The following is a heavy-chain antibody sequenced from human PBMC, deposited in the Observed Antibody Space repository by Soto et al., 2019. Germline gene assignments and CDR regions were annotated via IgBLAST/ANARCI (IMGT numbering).Heavy chain of an antibody. CDR1: GYTFSSYD. D-gene: IGHD6-19*01. CDR2: LNPNSGDT. Sequence: ASMKVSCKASGYTFSSYDINWVRQATGQGLEWMGWLNPNSGDTGYAQKFQGRVTLTRNTSINTAYIELSSLTSDDTAVYYCATSGGGWYLYWG. J-gene: IGHJ4*01. V-gene: IGHV1-8*01. CDR3: ATSGGGWYLY.